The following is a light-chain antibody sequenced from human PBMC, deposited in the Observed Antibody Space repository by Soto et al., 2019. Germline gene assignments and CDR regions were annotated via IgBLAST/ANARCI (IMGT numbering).Light chain of an antibody. V-gene: IGKV3-20*01. J-gene: IGKJ1*01. Sequence: EILMTQSPDTLSVSPGERATLSCRASQSVSSSYLAWYQQKPGQAPRLLIYGASSRATGIPDRFSGSGSGTDFILTISRLEPEDFAVYYCQQYGSSPVTFGQGTKVDIK. CDR2: GAS. CDR3: QQYGSSPVT. CDR1: QSVSSSY.